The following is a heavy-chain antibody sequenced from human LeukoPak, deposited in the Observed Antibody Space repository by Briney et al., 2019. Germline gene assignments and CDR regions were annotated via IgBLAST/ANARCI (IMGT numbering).Heavy chain of an antibody. Sequence: SETLSLTCAVSGYSISSGYYWGWIRQPPGKGLEWIGSIYHSGSTYYNPSLKSRVTISVDTSKNQFSLKLSSVTAADMAVYYCAKINSSGWQKSFDYWGQGTLVTVSS. J-gene: IGHJ4*02. D-gene: IGHD6-19*01. CDR2: IYHSGST. CDR1: GYSISSGYY. V-gene: IGHV4-38-2*01. CDR3: AKINSSGWQKSFDY.